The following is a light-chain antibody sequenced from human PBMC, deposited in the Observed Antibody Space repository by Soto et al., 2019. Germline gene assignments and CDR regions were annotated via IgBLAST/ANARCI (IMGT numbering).Light chain of an antibody. CDR3: QQYGSSRT. CDR2: SAT. J-gene: IGKJ1*01. V-gene: IGKV3-20*01. CDR1: QSLSNNF. Sequence: EVVLTPSPGTLSLSPGEGDTLSCRASQSLSNNFLAWYQQKPGQAPRLLIYSATSRATGVPDRFSGSGSGTDFTLTISRLEPEDFAVYYCQQYGSSRTFCPGTKVDIK.